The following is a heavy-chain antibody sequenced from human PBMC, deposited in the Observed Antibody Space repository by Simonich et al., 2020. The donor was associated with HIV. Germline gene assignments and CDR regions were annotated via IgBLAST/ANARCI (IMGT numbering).Heavy chain of an antibody. J-gene: IGHJ4*02. V-gene: IGHV1-2*06. D-gene: IGHD1-26*01. Sequence: QVQLVQSGAEVKKPGASVKVSCKASGYRFTGFYMHWVRQASGQGLDWLGRINPNICGTDYPQKFQGRVTMTRDTSISTAYMELSSLRSEDTAVYYCARNGPPYLDSGGATKAFDFWGQGTLVTVSS. CDR1: GYRFTGFY. CDR2: INPNICGT. CDR3: ARNGPPYLDSGGATKAFDF.